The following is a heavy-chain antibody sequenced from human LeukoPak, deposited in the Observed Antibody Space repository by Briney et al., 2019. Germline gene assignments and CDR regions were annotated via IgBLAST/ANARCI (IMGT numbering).Heavy chain of an antibody. V-gene: IGHV4-39*07. CDR1: GGSISSSSYY. Sequence: ASETLSLTCTVSGGSISSSSYYWGWIRQPPGKGLEWIGSIYYSGSAYYNPSLKSRVTISVDTSKNQFSLKLSSVTAADTAVYYCARDQGYYGSGSCFDPWGQGTLVTVSS. CDR2: IYYSGSA. D-gene: IGHD3-10*01. CDR3: ARDQGYYGSGSCFDP. J-gene: IGHJ5*02.